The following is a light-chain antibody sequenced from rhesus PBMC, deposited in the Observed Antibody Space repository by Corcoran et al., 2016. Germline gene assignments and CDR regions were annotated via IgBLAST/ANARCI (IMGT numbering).Light chain of an antibody. CDR2: KAS. J-gene: IGKJ1*01. V-gene: IGKV1-21*01. CDR1: QGISRW. CDR3: QRYNSAPPT. Sequence: DIQMTQSPSSLSASVGDRVTLTCRASQGISRWLAWSPKKQGKAPTLRIYKASNLQIGDPSRVSGSGSGTECTLTISSLQPEDCATYYCQRYNSAPPTFGQGTKVEIK.